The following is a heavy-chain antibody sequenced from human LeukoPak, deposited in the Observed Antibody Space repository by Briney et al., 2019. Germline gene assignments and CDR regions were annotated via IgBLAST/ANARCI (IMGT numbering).Heavy chain of an antibody. D-gene: IGHD3-10*01. CDR1: GFTFSSYW. CDR2: IKHDGREK. Sequence: GGRLRLSCAASGFTFSSYWMSWVRPAPGQGLEGVANIKHDGREKNYVDSVKGRFTISRDNAKNSLYLQMNSLRAEDTAVYYCARWGYYGSGSYCFDYWGQGTLVTGS. J-gene: IGHJ4*02. V-gene: IGHV3-7*04. CDR3: ARWGYYGSGSYCFDY.